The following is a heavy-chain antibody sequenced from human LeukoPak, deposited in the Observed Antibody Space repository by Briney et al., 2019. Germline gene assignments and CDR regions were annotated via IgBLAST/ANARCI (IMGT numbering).Heavy chain of an antibody. CDR2: INWNGGST. V-gene: IGHV3-20*04. J-gene: IGHJ4*02. Sequence: SGGSLILSCAASGFTFDDYGMSWVRQAPGKGLEWVSGINWNGGSTGYADSVKGRFTISRDNTKNSLSLQMNSLRAEDTAVYYCARDRSGYSGYECQAYWGQGTLVTVSS. CDR1: GFTFDDYG. D-gene: IGHD5-12*01. CDR3: ARDRSGYSGYECQAY.